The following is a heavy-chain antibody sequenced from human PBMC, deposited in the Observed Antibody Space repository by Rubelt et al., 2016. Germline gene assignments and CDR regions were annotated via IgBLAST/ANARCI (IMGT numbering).Heavy chain of an antibody. CDR3: ARRGGCTNGVCYTGFLDY. CDR2: SGSGGST. V-gene: IGHV3-23*01. Sequence: SGSGGSTYYADSVKGRFTISRDNSKNTLYLQMNSLRAEDTAVYYCARRGGCTNGVCYTGFLDYWGQGTLVTVSS. D-gene: IGHD2-8*01. J-gene: IGHJ4*02.